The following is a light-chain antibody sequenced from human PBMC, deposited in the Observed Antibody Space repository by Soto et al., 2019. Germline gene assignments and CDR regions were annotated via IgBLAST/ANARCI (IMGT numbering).Light chain of an antibody. CDR3: QQYYRPWT. J-gene: IGKJ1*01. Sequence: DIVMTQSPDSLAVSLGERATINCKSSQSVLYSSNNKTYLAWYQQKPGQPPKLLIYWASTRESGVPDRCSGSGSGTDFTLTIGSLQAEDVAVYYCQQYYRPWTFGQGTKVDIK. CDR2: WAS. CDR1: QSVLYSSNNKTY. V-gene: IGKV4-1*01.